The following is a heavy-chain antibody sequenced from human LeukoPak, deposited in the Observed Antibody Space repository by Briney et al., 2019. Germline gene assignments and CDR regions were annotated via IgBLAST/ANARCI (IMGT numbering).Heavy chain of an antibody. D-gene: IGHD3-9*01. CDR3: ARLQYYDILTGYPLDY. CDR1: GYSFTSYW. Sequence: KPGESLKISCKGSGYSFTSYWIGWVRQMPGKGLEWMGIIYPGDSDTRYSPSFQGQVTISADKSISTAYLQWSSLKASDTAMYYCARLQYYDILTGYPLDYWGQGTLVTVSS. CDR2: IYPGDSDT. J-gene: IGHJ4*02. V-gene: IGHV5-51*03.